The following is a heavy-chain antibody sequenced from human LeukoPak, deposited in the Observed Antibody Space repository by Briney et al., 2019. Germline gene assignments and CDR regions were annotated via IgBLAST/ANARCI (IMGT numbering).Heavy chain of an antibody. CDR1: GYTFTGYY. CDR2: INPNSGGT. V-gene: IGHV1-2*06. D-gene: IGHD5-12*01. J-gene: IGHJ4*02. CDR3: ARAVATIADFDY. Sequence: GASVKVSCKASGYTFTGYYMHWVRQAPGQGLEWMGRINPNSGGTNYAQKFQGRVTMTRDTSISTAYMELSRMRSDDTAVYYCARAVATIADFDYWGQGTLVTVSS.